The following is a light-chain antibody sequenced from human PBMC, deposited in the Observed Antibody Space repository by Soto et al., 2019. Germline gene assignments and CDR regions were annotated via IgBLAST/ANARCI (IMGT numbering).Light chain of an antibody. CDR2: AAS. CDR3: QQVNTYPHT. CDR1: QGISSS. Sequence: DIQLTQSPSFLSASVGDRVTITCRASQGISSSLAWFQQKPGKAPKLLIYAASTLQSRVPSRFSCSGSGTDFTLTINSLQPEDFATYYCQQVNTYPHTFGQGTKLEIK. J-gene: IGKJ2*01. V-gene: IGKV1-9*01.